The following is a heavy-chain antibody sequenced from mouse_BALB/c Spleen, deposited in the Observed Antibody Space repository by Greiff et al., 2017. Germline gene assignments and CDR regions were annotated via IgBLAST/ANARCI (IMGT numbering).Heavy chain of an antibody. CDR1: GYTFTSYW. V-gene: IGHV1S81*02. CDR2: INPSNGRT. CDR3: ARGDYGAMDY. Sequence: QVQLKQPGAELVKPGASVKLSCKASGYTFTSYWMHWVNQRPGQGLEWIGEINPSNGRTNYNEKFKSKATLTVDKSSSTAYMQLSSLTSEDSAVYYCARGDYGAMDYWGQGTSVTVSS. J-gene: IGHJ4*01. D-gene: IGHD1-1*01.